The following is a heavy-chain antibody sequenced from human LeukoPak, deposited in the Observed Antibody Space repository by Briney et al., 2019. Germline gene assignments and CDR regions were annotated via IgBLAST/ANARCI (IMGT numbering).Heavy chain of an antibody. V-gene: IGHV3-23*01. CDR1: GFTGSNYA. J-gene: IGHJ6*02. CDR3: AKGTGTTPYYYGMDV. CDR2: ISGSSGTT. D-gene: IGHD1-7*01. Sequence: PGGSLRLSCAASGFTGSNYAMSWVRQAPGKGLEWVSVISGSSGTTYYADSVQGRFTISTDNSKNTLYLQMNSLRAEDTAVYYCAKGTGTTPYYYGMDVWGQGTTVTVFS.